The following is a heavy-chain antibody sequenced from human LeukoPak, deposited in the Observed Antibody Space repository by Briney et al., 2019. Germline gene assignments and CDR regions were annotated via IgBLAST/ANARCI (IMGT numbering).Heavy chain of an antibody. CDR2: IRRKASGGAI. CDR1: GFSFADEA. V-gene: IGHV3-49*03. D-gene: IGHD6-25*01. J-gene: IGHJ4*02. Sequence: GGSLRLSCTTSGFSFADEALSWFRQAPGKGLEWVDFIRRKASGGAIEYAASVKGRFTISRDDSNGIAYLQMNSLRAEDTAVYYCSRAQSGSGLGYWGQGTLVTVSS. CDR3: SRAQSGSGLGY.